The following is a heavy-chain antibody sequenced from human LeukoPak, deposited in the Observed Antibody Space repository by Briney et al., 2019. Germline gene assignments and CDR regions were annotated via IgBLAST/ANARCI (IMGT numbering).Heavy chain of an antibody. CDR2: ISYDGSNK. J-gene: IGHJ4*02. CDR3: ARGLAGDPFFDY. Sequence: GGSLRLSCAASGFTFSSYAMHWVRQAPGKGLEWVAVISYDGSNKYYADSVKGRFTISRDNSKNTLYLQMNSLRAEDTAVYYCARGLAGDPFFDYWGQGTLVTVSS. CDR1: GFTFSSYA. D-gene: IGHD4-17*01. V-gene: IGHV3-30*04.